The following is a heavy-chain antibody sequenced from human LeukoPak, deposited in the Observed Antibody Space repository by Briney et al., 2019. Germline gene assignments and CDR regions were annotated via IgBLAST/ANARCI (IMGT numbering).Heavy chain of an antibody. Sequence: GASVKVSCKTSGYTLTDRYVHWVLQAPGQGLEWLGWINPKSGDTNFAQKFQGRVTMAGDTSVNTAYMELNRLTSDDTATYYCARATGYHDSSGYYRSFYFDYWGQGSLVTVSS. CDR3: ARATGYHDSSGYYRSFYFDY. D-gene: IGHD3-22*01. V-gene: IGHV1-2*02. CDR1: GYTLTDRY. CDR2: INPKSGDT. J-gene: IGHJ4*02.